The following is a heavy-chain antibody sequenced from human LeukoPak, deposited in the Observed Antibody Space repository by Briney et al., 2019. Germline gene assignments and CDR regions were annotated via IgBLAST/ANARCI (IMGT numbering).Heavy chain of an antibody. CDR2: ISAYNGNT. J-gene: IGHJ4*02. V-gene: IGHV1-18*04. Sequence: ASVKVSCKASGYTFTGYYMHWVRQAPGQGLEWMGWISAYNGNTNYAQKLQGRVTMTTDTSTSTAYMELRSLRSDDTAVYYCARGSPYSSGWYVGKGFDYWGQGTLVTVSS. CDR3: ARGSPYSSGWYVGKGFDY. D-gene: IGHD6-19*01. CDR1: GYTFTGYY.